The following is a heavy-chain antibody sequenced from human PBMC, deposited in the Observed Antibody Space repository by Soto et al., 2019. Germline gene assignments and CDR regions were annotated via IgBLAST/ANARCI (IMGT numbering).Heavy chain of an antibody. CDR2: INPNSGGT. J-gene: IGHJ1*01. V-gene: IGHV1-2*04. CDR3: AREVPGFPLSKAAAGIRYFQH. D-gene: IGHD6-13*01. CDR1: GYTFTDYY. Sequence: GASVKVSCKASGYTFTDYYMHWVRQAPGQGLEWMGWINPNSGGTNYAQKFQGWVTMTRDMSISTAYMELSRLRSDDTAVYYCAREVPGFPLSKAAAGIRYFQHWGQGTLVTVSS.